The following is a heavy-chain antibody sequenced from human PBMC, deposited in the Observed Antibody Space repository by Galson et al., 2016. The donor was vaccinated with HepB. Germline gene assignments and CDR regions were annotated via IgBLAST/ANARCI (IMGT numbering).Heavy chain of an antibody. J-gene: IGHJ3*02. CDR1: GYNFTNYW. CDR2: IYPDDSDT. Sequence: QSGAEVKKPGESLKIPCKGSGYNFTNYWIGWVRQMPEKGLEWMGIIYPDDSDTRYSPSFQGQVTISADKSPSTASLQWSSLKASDTALYYCVRGMLPNGLSAGFDIWGQGTMVTVSA. V-gene: IGHV5-51*01. D-gene: IGHD2-8*01. CDR3: VRGMLPNGLSAGFDI.